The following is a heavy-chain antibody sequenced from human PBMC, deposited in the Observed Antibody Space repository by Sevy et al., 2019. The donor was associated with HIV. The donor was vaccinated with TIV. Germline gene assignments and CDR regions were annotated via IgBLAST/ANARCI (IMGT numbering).Heavy chain of an antibody. V-gene: IGHV3-30-3*01. CDR2: ISYDGSNK. J-gene: IGHJ4*02. Sequence: GGSLRLSCVASGFTFSSYAMHWVRQAPGKGLEWVAVISYDGSNKYYADSVKGRFTISRDNSKNTLYLQMNSLRAGDTAVYYCARDELAGIAVAGSIDYWGQGTLVTVSS. D-gene: IGHD6-19*01. CDR1: GFTFSSYA. CDR3: ARDELAGIAVAGSIDY.